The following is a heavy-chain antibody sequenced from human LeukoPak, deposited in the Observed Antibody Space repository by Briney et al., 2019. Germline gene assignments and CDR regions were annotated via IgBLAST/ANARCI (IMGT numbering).Heavy chain of an antibody. Sequence: SETLSLTCAVYGGPFSDYYWSWIRQPPGKGLEWIGDINHSENTNYNPSLKSRATTSVDTSKNQFSLKLNSVTAADTAVYYCARGGIHSNYFDYWGQGTLVTVSS. V-gene: IGHV4-34*01. D-gene: IGHD4-11*01. CDR2: INHSENT. CDR3: ARGGIHSNYFDY. CDR1: GGPFSDYY. J-gene: IGHJ4*02.